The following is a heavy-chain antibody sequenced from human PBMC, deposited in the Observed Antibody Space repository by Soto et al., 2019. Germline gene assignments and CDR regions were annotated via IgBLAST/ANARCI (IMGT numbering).Heavy chain of an antibody. CDR3: ARVRGNPLLGWFDP. CDR1: GGSISSGGYY. CDR2: IYHSGTT. V-gene: IGHV4-31*03. D-gene: IGHD2-2*01. J-gene: IGHJ5*02. Sequence: QVQLQESGPGLVKPSQTLSLTCTVSGGSISSGGYYWSWIRQHPGKGLEWIGYIYHSGTTYYNPSLKSRVTTSVDTSKNQFSLKLTSVTAADTAVYYCARVRGNPLLGWFDPWGQGTLVTVSS.